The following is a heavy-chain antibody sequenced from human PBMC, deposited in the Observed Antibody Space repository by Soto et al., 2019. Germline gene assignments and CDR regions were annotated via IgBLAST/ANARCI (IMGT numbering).Heavy chain of an antibody. Sequence: QVTLKESGPVLVKPTETLTLTCTVSGFSLSNARMGVSWIRQPPGKALEWLAHIFSNDEKSSSTSLKSRLTISKDTSKSQVVLTMTNMDPVDTATYYCARRHSSGWYYFDYWGQGTLVTVSS. CDR1: GFSLSNARMG. D-gene: IGHD6-19*01. V-gene: IGHV2-26*01. CDR3: ARRHSSGWYYFDY. CDR2: IFSNDEK. J-gene: IGHJ4*02.